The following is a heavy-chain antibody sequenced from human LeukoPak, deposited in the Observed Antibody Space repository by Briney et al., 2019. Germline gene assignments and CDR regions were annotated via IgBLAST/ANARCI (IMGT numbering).Heavy chain of an antibody. Sequence: SETLSLTCTVSGYSISSGYYWGWIRQPPGKGLEWIGSIYHSGSTYYNPSLKSRVTISVDTSKNQFSLKLSSVTAADTAVYYCASLYYGSGSYYPSAYYFDYWGQGTLVTVSS. D-gene: IGHD3-10*01. CDR1: GYSISSGYY. V-gene: IGHV4-38-2*02. CDR2: IYHSGST. CDR3: ASLYYGSGSYYPSAYYFDY. J-gene: IGHJ4*02.